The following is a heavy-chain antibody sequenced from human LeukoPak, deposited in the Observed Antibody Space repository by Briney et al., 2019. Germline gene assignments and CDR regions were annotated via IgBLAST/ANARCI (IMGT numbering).Heavy chain of an antibody. CDR2: ISGSGGST. CDR1: GFTFNRFY. J-gene: IGHJ6*02. Sequence: GGSLRLSCSASGFTFNRFYLHWVRQAPGKGLEWVSAISGSGGSTYYADSVKGRFTISRDNSKNTLYLQMNSLRAEDTAVYYCAREYGMDVWGQGTTVTVSS. V-gene: IGHV3-23*01. CDR3: AREYGMDV.